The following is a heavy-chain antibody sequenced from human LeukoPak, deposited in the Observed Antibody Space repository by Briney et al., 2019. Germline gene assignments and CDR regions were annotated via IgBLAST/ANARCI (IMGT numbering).Heavy chain of an antibody. Sequence: GGSLRLSCAASGFTFSSYAMSWVRQAPGKGLEWVSAISGSGGSTYYADSVKGRFTISRDNSKNTLYLQMNSLRAEDTAVYYCATGVSTGTAYYYYGMDVWGQGTTVTVSS. D-gene: IGHD4-4*01. CDR1: GFTFSSYA. V-gene: IGHV3-23*01. CDR3: ATGVSTGTAYYYYGMDV. J-gene: IGHJ6*02. CDR2: ISGSGGST.